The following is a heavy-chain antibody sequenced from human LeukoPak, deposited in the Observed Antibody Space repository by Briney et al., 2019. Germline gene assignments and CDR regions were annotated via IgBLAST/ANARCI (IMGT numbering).Heavy chain of an antibody. Sequence: PSETLSLTCTVSGGSVSSGSYYWSWIRQPPGKGLEWIGYIYYSGSTNYNPSLKSRVTISVDTSKNQSSLKLSSVTAADTAVYYCARAPDYYDSSGYYYEGAFDIWGQGTMVTVSS. D-gene: IGHD3-22*01. V-gene: IGHV4-61*01. CDR1: GGSVSSGSYY. CDR2: IYYSGST. CDR3: ARAPDYYDSSGYYYEGAFDI. J-gene: IGHJ3*02.